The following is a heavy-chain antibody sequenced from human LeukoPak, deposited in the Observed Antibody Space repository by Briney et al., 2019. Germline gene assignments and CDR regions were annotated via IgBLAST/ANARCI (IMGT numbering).Heavy chain of an antibody. CDR2: IYTSGST. Sequence: SQTLSLTCTVSGGSISSGSYYWSWIRQPAGKGLEWIGRIYTSGSTYYNPSLKSRVTISVDTSKNQFSLKLTSVTAADTAVYYCAGYNWNSRWSYMDVWGKGTTVTVSS. V-gene: IGHV4-61*02. D-gene: IGHD1-7*01. CDR1: GGSISSGSYY. J-gene: IGHJ6*03. CDR3: AGYNWNSRWSYMDV.